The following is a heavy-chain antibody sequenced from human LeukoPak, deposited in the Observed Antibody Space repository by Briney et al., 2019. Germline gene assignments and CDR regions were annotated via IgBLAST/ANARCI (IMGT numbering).Heavy chain of an antibody. CDR2: ISPSSTYI. D-gene: IGHD1-1*01. CDR1: EFTFRNYS. J-gene: IGHJ4*02. Sequence: GGSLRLSCAASEFTFRNYSLNWVRQAPGKGLEWVSSISPSSTYIYYADSVKGRFTISRHNAKNSLYLQMNSLRAEDTAVYYCAKDWGTTGTTGWLFDYWGQGTLVTVSS. V-gene: IGHV3-21*01. CDR3: AKDWGTTGTTGWLFDY.